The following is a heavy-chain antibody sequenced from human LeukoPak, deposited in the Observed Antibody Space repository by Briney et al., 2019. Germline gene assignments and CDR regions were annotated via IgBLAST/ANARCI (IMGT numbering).Heavy chain of an antibody. V-gene: IGHV3-33*01. D-gene: IGHD2-2*01. Sequence: GRSLRLSCAASGFTFSTYGMHWVRQAPGKGLEWVALIWYDGSNKYYADSAKGRFTISRDNSMNTLYLQMNSLRAEDTAVYYCARDQGCSSTNCYSLFFHYWGQGTLVTVSS. CDR3: ARDQGCSSTNCYSLFFHY. CDR1: GFTFSTYG. J-gene: IGHJ4*02. CDR2: IWYDGSNK.